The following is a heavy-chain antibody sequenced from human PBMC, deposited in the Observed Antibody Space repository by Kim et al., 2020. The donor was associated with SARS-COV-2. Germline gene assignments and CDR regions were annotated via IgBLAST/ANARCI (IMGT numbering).Heavy chain of an antibody. CDR3: ARDGTGTNYYYYSGMDV. Sequence: ASVKVSCKASGYTFTGYYMHWVRQAPGQGLEWMGWINPNSGGTNYAQKFQGRVTMTRDTSISTAYMELSRLRSDDTAVYYCARDGTGTNYYYYSGMDVWGQGTTVTVSS. V-gene: IGHV1-2*02. D-gene: IGHD1-1*01. CDR2: INPNSGGT. CDR1: GYTFTGYY. J-gene: IGHJ6*02.